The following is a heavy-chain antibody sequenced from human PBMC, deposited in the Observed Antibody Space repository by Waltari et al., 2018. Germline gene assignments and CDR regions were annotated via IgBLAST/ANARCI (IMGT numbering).Heavy chain of an antibody. CDR3: ARARGITIFGVVIKNDAFDI. V-gene: IGHV4-59*01. CDR1: GGSISSYY. CDR2: IYYSGST. J-gene: IGHJ3*02. Sequence: QVQLQESGPGLVKPSETLSLPCTVSGGSISSYYWSWIRQPPRQGLEWIGYIYYSGSTNYNPSLKSRVTISVDTSKNQFSLKLSSVTAADTAVYYCARARGITIFGVVIKNDAFDIWGQGTMVTVSS. D-gene: IGHD3-3*01.